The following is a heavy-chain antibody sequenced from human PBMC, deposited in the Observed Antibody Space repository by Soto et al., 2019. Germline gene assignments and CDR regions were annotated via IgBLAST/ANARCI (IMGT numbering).Heavy chain of an antibody. D-gene: IGHD6-6*01. CDR3: ARGASIAARRYYYYYMDV. J-gene: IGHJ6*03. CDR2: IWYDGSNK. CDR1: GFTFRSYG. Sequence: GGSQRLSCTASGFTFRSYGMHWVRQAPGKGLEWVAVIWYDGSNKYYSDSVKGRFTTSRDNSKNTLYLQMNSLRAEDTAVYYCARGASIAARRYYYYYMDVWGKGTTVTVSS. V-gene: IGHV3-33*01.